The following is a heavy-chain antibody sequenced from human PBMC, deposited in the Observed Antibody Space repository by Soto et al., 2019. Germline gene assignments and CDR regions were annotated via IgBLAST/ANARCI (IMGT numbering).Heavy chain of an antibody. CDR2: ISAYNGNT. D-gene: IGHD2-15*01. V-gene: IGHV1-18*01. CDR3: ARDPIWVLAATRDAFDM. CDR1: GYTFTSYG. J-gene: IGHJ3*02. Sequence: QVQLVQSGAEVKKPGASVKVSCKASGYTFTSYGVSWVRQAPGQGLEWMGWISAYNGNTNYAQKLQGRVTMTTDTSTRTAYMERRSLRSDDTAVYYWARDPIWVLAATRDAFDMWGQGTVFPVSS.